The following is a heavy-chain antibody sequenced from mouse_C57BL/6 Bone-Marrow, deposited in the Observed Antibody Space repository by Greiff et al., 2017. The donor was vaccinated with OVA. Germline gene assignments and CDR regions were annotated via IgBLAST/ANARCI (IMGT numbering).Heavy chain of an antibody. V-gene: IGHV1-42*01. Sequence: EVKLMESGPELVKPGASVKISCKASGYSFTGYYMNWVKQSPEKSLEWIGEINPSTGGTTYNQKFKAKATLTVDKSSSTAYMQLKSLTSEDSAVYYCARDLYGNYVGFAYWGQGTLVTVSA. J-gene: IGHJ3*01. D-gene: IGHD2-10*02. CDR3: ARDLYGNYVGFAY. CDR1: GYSFTGYY. CDR2: INPSTGGT.